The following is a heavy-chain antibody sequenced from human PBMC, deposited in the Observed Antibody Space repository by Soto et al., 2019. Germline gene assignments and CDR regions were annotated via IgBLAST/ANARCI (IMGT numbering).Heavy chain of an antibody. CDR1: GNIFNGYG. Sequence: VQLVESGGGVVQPGGSLRLSCAASGNIFNGYGMHWVRQPPGKGLEWVAVIRYDGSNIFYADSVKGRFTISRDNSKNTLYLQMNSLIAEDTAVYYCASDGVGDTTFFGYNDYRGQGTLVTVSS. CDR3: ASDGVGDTTFFGYNDY. V-gene: IGHV3-33*01. J-gene: IGHJ4*02. D-gene: IGHD1-26*01. CDR2: IRYDGSNI.